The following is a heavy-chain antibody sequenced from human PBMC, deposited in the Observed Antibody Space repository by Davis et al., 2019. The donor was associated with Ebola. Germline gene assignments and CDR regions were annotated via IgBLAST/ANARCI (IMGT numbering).Heavy chain of an antibody. D-gene: IGHD3-3*01. CDR2: ISSSSSTI. CDR1: GFTFSNAW. V-gene: IGHV3-48*01. CDR3: AKDGVVLRFLEWLPTYYFDY. J-gene: IGHJ4*02. Sequence: PGGSLRLSCAASGFTFSNAWMSWVRQAPGKGLEWVSYISSSSSTIYYADSVKGRFTISRDNAKNSLYLQMNSLRAEDTAVYYCAKDGVVLRFLEWLPTYYFDYWGQGTLVTVSS.